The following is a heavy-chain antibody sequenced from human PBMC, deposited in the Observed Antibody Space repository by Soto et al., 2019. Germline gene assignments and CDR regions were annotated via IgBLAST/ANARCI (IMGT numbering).Heavy chain of an antibody. CDR3: AKWRGSYWDYYGMDV. CDR1: GFTFREYA. V-gene: IGHV3-23*01. J-gene: IGHJ6*02. Sequence: EVQLLESGGGLIQPGGSLRLSCAASGFTFREYAMSWVRKAPGKGLEWVSGFSGSGGITYYVDSVKGRFTISGDNSKNTLYLQMNSLRADDSAVYYCAKWRGSYWDYYGMDVWGQGTTVTVSS. D-gene: IGHD1-26*01. CDR2: FSGSGGIT.